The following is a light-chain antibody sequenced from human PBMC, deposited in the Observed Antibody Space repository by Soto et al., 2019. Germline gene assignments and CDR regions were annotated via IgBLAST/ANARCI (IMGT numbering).Light chain of an antibody. J-gene: IGKJ5*01. CDR1: QSVNIN. CDR2: DAS. V-gene: IGKV3-11*01. CDR3: QRGDT. Sequence: EIVLTQSPPTLSLSPGEGATLSCRASQSVNINLAWYQQKPDQSPRLLIYDASNRATGIPARFSGSGSGTDFTLTISRLEPEDFAVYYCQRGDTFGQGTRLEIK.